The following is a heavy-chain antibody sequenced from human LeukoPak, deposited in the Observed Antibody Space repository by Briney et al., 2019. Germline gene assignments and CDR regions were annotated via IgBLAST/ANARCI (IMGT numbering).Heavy chain of an antibody. CDR2: ISADAVDT. CDR3: VKNDGWFHLAQ. CDR1: GFTFSNHA. J-gene: IGHJ4*02. Sequence: GGSLRLSCVASGFTFSNHAMTWVRQAPGKGLEWVSAISADAVDTFYAPSVKGRFTISRDNSKNTMYLQINSLRAEDTAVYYCVKNDGWFHLAQWGQGTLVTVSS. V-gene: IGHV3-23*01. D-gene: IGHD6-19*01.